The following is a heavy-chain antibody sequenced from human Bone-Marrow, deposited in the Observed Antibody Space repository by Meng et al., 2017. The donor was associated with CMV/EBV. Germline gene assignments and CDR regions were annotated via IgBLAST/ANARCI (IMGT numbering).Heavy chain of an antibody. CDR2: INPNSGGT. J-gene: IGHJ6*02. Sequence: ASVKVSCKASGYTFTGNDIYWMRQAPGQGLEWMGWINPNSGGTNYAQKFQGRVTMTRDTSISTAYMELSRLRSDDTGVYYWARDSRYCSSSRCYIPSRMDVWGQGTTVTVSS. D-gene: IGHD2-2*02. V-gene: IGHV1-2*02. CDR1: GYTFTGND. CDR3: ARDSRYCSSSRCYIPSRMDV.